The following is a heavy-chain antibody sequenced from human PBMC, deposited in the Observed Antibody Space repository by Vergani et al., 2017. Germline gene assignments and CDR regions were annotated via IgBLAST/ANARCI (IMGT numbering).Heavy chain of an antibody. Sequence: QMQLQQWGAGLLKPSETLSLTCAVYGGSFSGYYWSWIRQPPGKGLEWIGEINHSGSTNYNPSLKSRVTISVDTSKNQFSLKLSSVTAADTAVYYCARGGRRYFDLWGRGTLVTVSS. CDR1: GGSFSGYY. J-gene: IGHJ2*01. CDR2: INHSGST. V-gene: IGHV4-34*01. CDR3: ARGGRRYFDL.